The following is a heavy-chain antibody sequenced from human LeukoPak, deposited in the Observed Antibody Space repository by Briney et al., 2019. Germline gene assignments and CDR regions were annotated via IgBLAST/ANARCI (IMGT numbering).Heavy chain of an antibody. CDR3: ARDYSRNLNYMDV. CDR1: GFTFSSFS. CDR2: ISGRSGGSNT. Sequence: PGGSLRLSCAASGFTFSSFSMNWVRQTPGKGLEWVSMISGRSGGSNTYYADSVKGRFTISRDNSKNTLYVQMNSLRGEDTAVYYCARDYSRNLNYMDVWGKGTTVTVSS. J-gene: IGHJ6*03. V-gene: IGHV3-23*01. D-gene: IGHD4-11*01.